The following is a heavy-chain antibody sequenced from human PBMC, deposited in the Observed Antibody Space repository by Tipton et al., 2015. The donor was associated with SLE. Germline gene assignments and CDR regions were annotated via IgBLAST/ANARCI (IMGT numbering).Heavy chain of an antibody. Sequence: TLSLTCAVSGGSIISSSWWSWVRQPPGKGLEWIGDIYHSESPNYNPSLKSRVTISIDKSKNQFSLKLTSVTAADTAMYFCARGFFHDYWSAEQGRKSFYFDNWGQGALVTVSS. D-gene: IGHD3-3*01. J-gene: IGHJ4*02. CDR1: GGSIISSSW. V-gene: IGHV4-4*01. CDR3: ARGFFHDYWSAEQGRKSFYFDN. CDR2: IYHSESP.